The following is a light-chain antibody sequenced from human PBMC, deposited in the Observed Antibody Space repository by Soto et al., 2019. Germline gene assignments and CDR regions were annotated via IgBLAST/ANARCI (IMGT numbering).Light chain of an antibody. Sequence: DTQMTQAPSSRSASGGGRVTITGGASQGISSWLAWYQQKPEKAPKSLIYAASSVQSGVPSRFSGSGSGTDFTLTLRSLQPEDFATYYCQQYNSYPITFGQGTRLEIK. CDR2: AAS. CDR3: QQYNSYPIT. CDR1: QGISSW. J-gene: IGKJ5*01. V-gene: IGKV1D-16*01.